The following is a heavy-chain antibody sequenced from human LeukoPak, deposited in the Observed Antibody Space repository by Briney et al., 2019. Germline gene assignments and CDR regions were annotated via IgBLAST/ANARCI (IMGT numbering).Heavy chain of an antibody. CDR2: ISGSGGST. CDR1: GFTFSSYA. Sequence: LTGGSLRLSCAASGFTFSSYAMSWVRQAPGKGLEWVSAISGSGGSTYYADSVKGRFTISRDNSKNTLYLQMNSLRAEDTAVYYCAKEVKRRYSYGSVDYWGQGTLVTVSS. J-gene: IGHJ4*02. V-gene: IGHV3-23*01. D-gene: IGHD5-18*01. CDR3: AKEVKRRYSYGSVDY.